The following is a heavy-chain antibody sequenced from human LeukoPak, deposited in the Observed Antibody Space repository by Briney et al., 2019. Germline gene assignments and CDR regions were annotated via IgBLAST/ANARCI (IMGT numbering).Heavy chain of an antibody. J-gene: IGHJ1*01. D-gene: IGHD6-13*01. Sequence: GGSLRLSCAASGFTFNNAWMTWVRQTPGKGLEWVGRIKSKTDGGTTDYAAPVKGRITISRDDSQDTVFLQMNSLKIEDTAVSISTVYSSIYYGGFAEYFQHWGQGTLVTVSS. V-gene: IGHV3-15*01. CDR2: IKSKTDGGTT. CDR3: TVYSSIYYGGFAEYFQH. CDR1: GFTFNNAW.